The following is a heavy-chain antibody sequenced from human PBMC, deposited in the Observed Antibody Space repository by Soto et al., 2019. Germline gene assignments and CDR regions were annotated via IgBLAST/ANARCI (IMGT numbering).Heavy chain of an antibody. CDR3: ARGRFGFWSAQRGNWFDP. CDR1: GGSFRGYY. D-gene: IGHD3-3*01. Sequence: QVPLPQWGAGLLKPLGTLSLTCAVYGGSFRGYYWSWIRQPPGKGLGWIGEINHSGSTNYNPSLKSRVTISVDTSKNQFSLKLSSVTAADTAVYYCARGRFGFWSAQRGNWFDPWGQGTLVTVSS. V-gene: IGHV4-34*01. CDR2: INHSGST. J-gene: IGHJ5*02.